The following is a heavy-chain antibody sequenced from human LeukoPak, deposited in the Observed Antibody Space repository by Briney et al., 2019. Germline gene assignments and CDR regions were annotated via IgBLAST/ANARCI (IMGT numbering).Heavy chain of an antibody. Sequence: PGGSLRLSCAASGFTVSDYYMSSVRQAPGKGLEWVSVIYSGGTTNYADSVKGRFTISTDNSKNTLYLPMNSLRADDTAVYYCARDPGYSYGLDYWGQGTLVTVSS. CDR1: GFTVSDYY. CDR2: IYSGGTT. CDR3: ARDPGYSYGLDY. V-gene: IGHV3-66*01. J-gene: IGHJ4*02. D-gene: IGHD5-18*01.